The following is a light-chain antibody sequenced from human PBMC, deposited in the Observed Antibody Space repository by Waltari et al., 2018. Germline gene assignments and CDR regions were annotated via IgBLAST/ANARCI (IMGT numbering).Light chain of an antibody. V-gene: IGKV1-9*01. CDR2: AAS. Sequence: DIQLTQSPSFLSASVGDRVTITCRASQGISSYLAWYQQKPGKAPKLLIYAASTLQSGVPSRFSGSGSVTEFTLTISSLQPEDFATYYCQQLNSYLPITFGQGTRLEIK. CDR1: QGISSY. J-gene: IGKJ5*01. CDR3: QQLNSYLPIT.